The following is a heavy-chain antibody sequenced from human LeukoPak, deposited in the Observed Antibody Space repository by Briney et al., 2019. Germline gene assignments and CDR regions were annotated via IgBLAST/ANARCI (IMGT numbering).Heavy chain of an antibody. CDR2: ISGSGGNT. D-gene: IGHD2-2*01. CDR1: GFTFSIYA. CDR3: AKGGCSSTTCYADY. Sequence: GGSLRLSCAASGFTFSIYAMSWVRQAPGKGLEWVSAISGSGGNTYYADSVKGRFTISRDNSKNTLYLQVNSLRTEDTAVYYCAKGGCSSTTCYADYWGQGTLVTVSS. J-gene: IGHJ4*02. V-gene: IGHV3-23*01.